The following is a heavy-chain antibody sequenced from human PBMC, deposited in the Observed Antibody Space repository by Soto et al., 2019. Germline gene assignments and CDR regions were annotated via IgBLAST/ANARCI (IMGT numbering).Heavy chain of an antibody. CDR2: VSYDVSNK. D-gene: IGHD2-15*01. CDR1: GVTFNTYA. V-gene: IGHV3-30*04. CDR3: AKDRGRYCSGARCYLFDS. J-gene: IGHJ4*02. Sequence: QVQLVQSGGGVVQPVRSLTLSCAASGVTFNTYAMHWVRQAPGKGLEWVAIVSYDVSNKYYADSVKGRFTISRDNSKSTRNLQMNSVRAEDTAVYYCAKDRGRYCSGARCYLFDSWGQGTLVTVSS.